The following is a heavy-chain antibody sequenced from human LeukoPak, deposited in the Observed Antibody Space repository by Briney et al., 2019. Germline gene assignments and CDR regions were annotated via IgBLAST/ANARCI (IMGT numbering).Heavy chain of an antibody. CDR1: GFTFSSYW. Sequence: PGGSLRLSCAASGFTFSSYWMSWVRQVPGKGLEWVANIKQDGSEKYYVDSVKGRFTISRDNAKNSLYLQMNSLRAEDTAVYYCARSVVTATPHYFQHWGQGTLVTVSS. CDR2: IKQDGSEK. J-gene: IGHJ1*01. D-gene: IGHD2-21*02. V-gene: IGHV3-7*01. CDR3: ARSVVTATPHYFQH.